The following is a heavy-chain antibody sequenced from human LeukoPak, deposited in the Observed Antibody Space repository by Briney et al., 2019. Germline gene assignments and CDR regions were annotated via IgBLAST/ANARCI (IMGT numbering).Heavy chain of an antibody. Sequence: GGSLRLSCAASGFTFSSYGMHWVRQAPGKGLAWVAFIRNDESNKYYADSVKGRFTISRDNSKNTLYLQMNSLRAEDTAVYYCAKAPGSGNEVYYYYYMDVWGKGTTVTVSS. V-gene: IGHV3-30*02. J-gene: IGHJ6*03. CDR1: GFTFSSYG. D-gene: IGHD3-10*01. CDR3: AKAPGSGNEVYYYYYMDV. CDR2: IRNDESNK.